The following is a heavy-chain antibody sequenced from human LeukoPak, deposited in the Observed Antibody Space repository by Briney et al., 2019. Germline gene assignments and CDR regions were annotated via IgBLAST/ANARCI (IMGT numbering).Heavy chain of an antibody. Sequence: SETLSLTCTVSGGSISSGGYYWCWIRQHPGKGLEWIGYIYYSGSTYHNPSLKSRVTISVDTSKNQFSLKLSSVTAADTAVYYCARGSLTYYDSSGYYYRAFDIWGQGTMVTVSS. D-gene: IGHD3-22*01. J-gene: IGHJ3*02. CDR1: GGSISSGGYY. CDR3: ARGSLTYYDSSGYYYRAFDI. V-gene: IGHV4-31*03. CDR2: IYYSGST.